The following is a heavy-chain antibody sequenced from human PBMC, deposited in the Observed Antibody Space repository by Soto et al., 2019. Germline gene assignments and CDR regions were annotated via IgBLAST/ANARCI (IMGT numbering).Heavy chain of an antibody. Sequence: PGESLKISCKTSGYSFRSYWIGWVRQMPGKGLEWMEIIYPDDSNTRYSPSFQVQVTISADKSISTAFLQWSSLKAADSAMYYCARHLHSDSVHITPVSPDYWGQGTLVTVSS. D-gene: IGHD4-4*01. CDR2: IYPDDSNT. CDR3: ARHLHSDSVHITPVSPDY. CDR1: GYSFRSYW. J-gene: IGHJ4*02. V-gene: IGHV5-51*01.